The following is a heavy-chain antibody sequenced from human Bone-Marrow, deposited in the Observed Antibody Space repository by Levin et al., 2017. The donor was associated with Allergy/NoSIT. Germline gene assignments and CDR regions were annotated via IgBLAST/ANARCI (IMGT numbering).Heavy chain of an antibody. CDR3: ARVRESGFGENFDY. V-gene: IGHV3-20*04. D-gene: IGHD3-10*01. CDR2: INWNGGST. Sequence: GGSLRLSCAASGFTFDDYGMSWVRQAPGKGLEWVSGINWNGGSTGYADSVKGRFTISRDNAKNSLYLQMNSLRAEDTALYYCARVRESGFGENFDYWGQGTLVTVSS. J-gene: IGHJ4*02. CDR1: GFTFDDYG.